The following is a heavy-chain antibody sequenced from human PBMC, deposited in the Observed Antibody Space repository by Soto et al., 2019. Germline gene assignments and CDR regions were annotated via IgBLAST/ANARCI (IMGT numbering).Heavy chain of an antibody. CDR3: SRVNDFWSGYYTSSFDY. CDR1: GFTFGGYA. D-gene: IGHD3-3*01. Sequence: PGGSLRLSCTASGFTFGGYAMSWVRQAPGKGLEWLGFIRSKAYGGTTEYAASVKGRFTISRDDSKSIAYLQMSSLKTEDTAVYYCSRVNDFWSGYYTSSFDYWGQGXPVTVSS. V-gene: IGHV3-49*04. CDR2: IRSKAYGGTT. J-gene: IGHJ4*02.